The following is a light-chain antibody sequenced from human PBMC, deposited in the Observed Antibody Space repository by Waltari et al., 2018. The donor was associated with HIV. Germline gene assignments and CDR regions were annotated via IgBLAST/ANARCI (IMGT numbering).Light chain of an antibody. Sequence: QSALTQPPPAPGSPGQSVAISCPGTRGAIGAYNFFSWYQQQPGSAPKLIIFEVTKRPTGVPDRFSGSKSGNTASLTVSGLLPEDDADYYCSSYAGSNRFVVFGGGTRLTVL. CDR2: EVT. CDR1: RGAIGAYNF. V-gene: IGLV2-8*01. J-gene: IGLJ2*01. CDR3: SSYAGSNRFVV.